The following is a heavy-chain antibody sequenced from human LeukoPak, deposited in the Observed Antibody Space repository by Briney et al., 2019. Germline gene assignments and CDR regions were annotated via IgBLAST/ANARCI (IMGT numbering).Heavy chain of an antibody. D-gene: IGHD2-15*01. CDR1: GYTFTGYY. Sequence: ASVKVSCKASGYTFTGYYMHWVRQAPGQGLEWMGWINPNSGGTSYAQKFQGRVTMTRDTSISTAYMELSRLRSDDTAVYYCARGVVVAATLLFDYWGQGTLVTVSS. J-gene: IGHJ4*02. V-gene: IGHV1-2*02. CDR3: ARGVVVAATLLFDY. CDR2: INPNSGGT.